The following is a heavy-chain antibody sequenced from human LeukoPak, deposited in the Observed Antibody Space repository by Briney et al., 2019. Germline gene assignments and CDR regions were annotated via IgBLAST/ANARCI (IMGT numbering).Heavy chain of an antibody. J-gene: IGHJ6*02. CDR1: GFTFSDYY. V-gene: IGHV3-11*01. D-gene: IGHD5-12*01. CDR3: ARDPQGVATEYYYGMDV. Sequence: GGSLRLSCAASGFTFSDYYMSWIRQAPGKGLEWVSYISSSGSTIYYADSVKGRFTISRDNAKNSLYLQMNSLRAEDMAVYYCARDPQGVATEYYYGMDVWGQGTTVTVSS. CDR2: ISSSGSTI.